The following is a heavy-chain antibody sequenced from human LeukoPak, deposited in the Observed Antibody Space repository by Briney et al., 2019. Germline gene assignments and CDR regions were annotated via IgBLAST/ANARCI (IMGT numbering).Heavy chain of an antibody. D-gene: IGHD2-2*01. CDR2: SSPNSGGT. CDR3: ARDVGEYCSSTNCYASDY. CDR1: GFTFTDYY. V-gene: IGHV1-2*02. J-gene: IGHJ4*02. Sequence: ASVKVSCKASGFTFTDYYLHWVRQAPGQGLEWMGWSSPNSGGTNYAQKFQGRVTMTRDTSISTAYVELSRLRSDDTAVYYCARDVGEYCSSTNCYASDYWGQGTLVTVSS.